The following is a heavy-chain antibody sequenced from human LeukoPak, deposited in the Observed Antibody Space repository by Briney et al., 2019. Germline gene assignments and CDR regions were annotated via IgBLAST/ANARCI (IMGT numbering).Heavy chain of an antibody. CDR2: ISGSGGST. Sequence: GGSLRLSCAASGFTVSSNYMSWVRQAPGKGLEWVSAISGSGGSTYYADSVKGRFTISRDNSKNTLYLQMNSLRAEDTAVYYCAKVRGYCSSTSCPYYFDYWGQGTLVTVSS. CDR1: GFTVSSNY. CDR3: AKVRGYCSSTSCPYYFDY. J-gene: IGHJ4*02. D-gene: IGHD2-2*01. V-gene: IGHV3-23*01.